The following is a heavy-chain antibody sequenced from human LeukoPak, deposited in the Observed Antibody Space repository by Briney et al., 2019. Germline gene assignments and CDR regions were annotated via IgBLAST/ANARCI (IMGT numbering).Heavy chain of an antibody. D-gene: IGHD3-10*01. V-gene: IGHV4-38-2*02. CDR3: ARVIGSGSYYIFXAXDI. CDR1: GYSISSGYY. CDR2: IYHSGST. J-gene: IGHJ3*02. Sequence: SETLSLTCTVSGYSISSGYYWGWIRQPPGKGLEWIGSIYHSGSTYYNPSLKSRVTISVDTSKNQFSLKLSSVTAADTAVYYCARVIGSGSYYIFXAXDIWXXXTXXTVS.